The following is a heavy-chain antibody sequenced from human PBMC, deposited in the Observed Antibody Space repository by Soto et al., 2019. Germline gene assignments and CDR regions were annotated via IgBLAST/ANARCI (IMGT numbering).Heavy chain of an antibody. J-gene: IGHJ6*02. D-gene: IGHD4-4*01. CDR2: IWYDGSNK. CDR3: ARDLRPTVTLIYYYYGMDV. Sequence: QVQLVESGGGVVQPGRSLRLSCAASGFTISSYGMHWVRQAPGKGLEWVAVIWYDGSNKYYADSVKGRFTISRDNSKNTLYLQMNSLRAEDTAVYYCARDLRPTVTLIYYYYGMDVWGQGTTVTVSS. CDR1: GFTISSYG. V-gene: IGHV3-33*01.